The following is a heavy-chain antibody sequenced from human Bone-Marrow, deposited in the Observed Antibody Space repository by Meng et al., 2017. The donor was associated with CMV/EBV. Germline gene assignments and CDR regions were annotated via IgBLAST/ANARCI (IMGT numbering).Heavy chain of an antibody. CDR1: GFTFSSYS. D-gene: IGHD2-2*01. J-gene: IGHJ4*02. Sequence: GESLKISCAASGFTFSSYSMNWVRQAPGKGLEWVSSISSSSSYIYYADSVKGRFTISRDNAKNSLYLQMNSLRAEDTAVHYCARGLREYQLLSLWGQGTLVTVSS. V-gene: IGHV3-21*01. CDR2: ISSSSSYI. CDR3: ARGLREYQLLSL.